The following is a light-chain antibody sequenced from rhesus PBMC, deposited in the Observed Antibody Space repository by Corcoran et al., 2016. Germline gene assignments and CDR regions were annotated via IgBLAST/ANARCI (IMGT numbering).Light chain of an antibody. V-gene: IGKV1-19*01. CDR2: DAS. J-gene: IGKJ2*01. CDR1: QGINTW. Sequence: DIQMTQSPSSLSASVGAKVTITCHASQGINTWLVWYQQKPGKAPKPLIYDASSLQSGVPSRFSGIGSGTDFTLTISSLQPEDFATYYCQQYKDVPYSFGQGTKVEIK. CDR3: QQYKDVPYS.